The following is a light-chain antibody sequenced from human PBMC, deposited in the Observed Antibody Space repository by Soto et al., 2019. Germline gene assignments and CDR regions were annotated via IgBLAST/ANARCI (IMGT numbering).Light chain of an antibody. CDR2: AAS. CDR3: QKYNSAPRT. J-gene: IGKJ1*01. Sequence: DIQMTQSPSSLAASVGVRVTITCRASQGIIDYLAWYQQKPGKAPKLLIYAASTLQSGVPSRFSGSGAGTDFTLTITSLQPEDVATYYCQKYNSAPRTFGQGTKVEIK. V-gene: IGKV1-27*01. CDR1: QGIIDY.